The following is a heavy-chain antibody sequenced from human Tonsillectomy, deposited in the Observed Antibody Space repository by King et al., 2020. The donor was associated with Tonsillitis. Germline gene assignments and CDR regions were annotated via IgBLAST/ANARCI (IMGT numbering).Heavy chain of an antibody. CDR1: GFTFSNYA. Sequence: QLAQSGKGVVQPGRSLRLSCAASGFTFSNYAMHWVRQAPGKGLEWVAIISYDGSNKYYADSVRSRFTISRDNSKNTLYLQMNSLRAEDTAVYHCARDQSPGDSNGYLDYWGQGTLVTVSS. V-gene: IGHV3-30-3*01. J-gene: IGHJ4*02. CDR2: ISYDGSNK. CDR3: ARDQSPGDSNGYLDY. D-gene: IGHD3-22*01.